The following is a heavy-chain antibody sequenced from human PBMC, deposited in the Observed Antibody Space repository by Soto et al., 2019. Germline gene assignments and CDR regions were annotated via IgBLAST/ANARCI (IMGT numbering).Heavy chain of an antibody. CDR2: IYYSGST. J-gene: IGHJ5*02. V-gene: IGHV4-61*01. CDR1: GGSVSSGSYY. CDR3: ARDPYGSGNWFDP. Sequence: SETLSLTCTVSGGSVSSGSYYWSWIRQPPGKGLEWIGYIYYSGSTNYNPSLKSRVTISVDTSKNQFSLKLSSVTAADTAVYYCARDPYGSGNWFDPWGQGTLVTVSS. D-gene: IGHD3-10*01.